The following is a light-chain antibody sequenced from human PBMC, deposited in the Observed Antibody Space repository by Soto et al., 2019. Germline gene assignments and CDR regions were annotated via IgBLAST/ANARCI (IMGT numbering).Light chain of an antibody. V-gene: IGLV1-51*01. CDR1: SSNIGNHY. J-gene: IGLJ2*01. CDR3: ATWDSILSAVI. Sequence: QSVLTQPPSVSSAPGQRVTISCSGSSSNIGNHYVSWYLHLPGTAPQLLVYDNYKRPSGIPDRFSGSKSGTSATLGITGLQTGDEADYYCATWDSILSAVIFGGGTKVTVL. CDR2: DNY.